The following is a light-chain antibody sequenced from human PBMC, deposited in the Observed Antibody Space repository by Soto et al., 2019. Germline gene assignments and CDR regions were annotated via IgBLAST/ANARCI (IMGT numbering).Light chain of an antibody. V-gene: IGKV1-5*03. CDR1: QYINRW. CDR2: KAS. CDR3: QQYDSYPFT. J-gene: IGKJ3*01. Sequence: DIQMTQSPSTLSASVGDRVIITCRASQYINRWLAWYQRKPGKAPNLLIYKASSLESGVPSRFSGSGSGTEFTLTITSLQPDDFATYYCQQYDSYPFTFGPGTKVDIK.